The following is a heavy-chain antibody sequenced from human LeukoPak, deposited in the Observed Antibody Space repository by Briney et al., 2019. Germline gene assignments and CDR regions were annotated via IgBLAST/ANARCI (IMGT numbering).Heavy chain of an antibody. CDR3: ARDRADYSMGDYYYYYMDV. Sequence: PSETLSLTCTVSGGSISSGSYDWSWIRQPAGKGLEWIGRIYTSGSTNYNPSRKSRITISVDTSKNQFSLKLSSVTAADTAVYYCARDRADYSMGDYYYYYMDVWGKGTTVTVSS. CDR2: IYTSGST. CDR1: GGSISSGSYD. J-gene: IGHJ6*03. D-gene: IGHD4-11*01. V-gene: IGHV4-61*02.